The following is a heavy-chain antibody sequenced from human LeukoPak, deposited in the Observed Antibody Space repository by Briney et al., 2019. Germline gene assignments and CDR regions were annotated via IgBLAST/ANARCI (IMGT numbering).Heavy chain of an antibody. CDR3: ARADTVGRRPNY. D-gene: IGHD2-2*02. V-gene: IGHV4-59*01. Sequence: SETLSLTCTVSGGSISSYHWSWIRQPPGKGLEWIGYIYCSGSTNYNPSLKSRVTISVDTSKNQFSLKLSSVTAADTAVYYCARADTVGRRPNYWGQGTLVTVSS. CDR1: GGSISSYH. CDR2: IYCSGST. J-gene: IGHJ4*02.